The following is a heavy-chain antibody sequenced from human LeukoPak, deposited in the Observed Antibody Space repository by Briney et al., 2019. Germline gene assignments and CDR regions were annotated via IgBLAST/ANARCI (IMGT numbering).Heavy chain of an antibody. CDR2: ISSSSSYT. CDR1: GFTFSDYY. CDR3: TRGDHCSGGSCYPFDY. V-gene: IGHV3-11*05. J-gene: IGHJ4*02. D-gene: IGHD2-15*01. Sequence: GGSLRLSCAASGFTFSDYYMSWIRQAPGKGLEWVSYISSSSSYTNYADSVKGRFTISRDNAKNSLYLQMNGLRAEDTAVYYCTRGDHCSGGSCYPFDYWGQGTLVTVSS.